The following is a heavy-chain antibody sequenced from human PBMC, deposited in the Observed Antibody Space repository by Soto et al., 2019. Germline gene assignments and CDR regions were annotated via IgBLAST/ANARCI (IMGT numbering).Heavy chain of an antibody. Sequence: PSETLSLTCAVSRGSLVGYYWSWIRQPPGKGLEWIGEIDFSGTINYNPSLKSRVAISIDTSRSQFSLDLLSVTAADTAVYFCARSPGYYYNYSMDVWAQGTTVTVSS. J-gene: IGHJ6*02. D-gene: IGHD3-3*01. V-gene: IGHV4-34*01. CDR1: RGSLVGYY. CDR3: ARSPGYYYNYSMDV. CDR2: IDFSGTI.